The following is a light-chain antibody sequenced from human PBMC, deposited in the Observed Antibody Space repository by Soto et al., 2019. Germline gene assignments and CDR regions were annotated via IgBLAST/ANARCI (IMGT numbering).Light chain of an antibody. J-gene: IGKJ5*01. CDR3: QQRSNWPSIT. Sequence: SPATLSLSPGERATLSCRASQSVSSYLAWYQQKPGQAPRLLIYGASNRAAGIPARFSGLGSGTDFTLTISSLEPEDFAVYYCQQRSNWPSITFGQGTRLEIK. CDR2: GAS. CDR1: QSVSSY. V-gene: IGKV3-11*01.